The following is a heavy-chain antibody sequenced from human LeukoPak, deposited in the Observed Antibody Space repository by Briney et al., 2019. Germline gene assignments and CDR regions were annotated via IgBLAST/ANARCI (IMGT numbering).Heavy chain of an antibody. J-gene: IGHJ6*02. CDR1: GFAFSSYG. CDR2: ISYDGSNK. V-gene: IGHV3-30*18. D-gene: IGHD2-2*01. Sequence: GGSLRLSCAASGFAFSSYGMHWVRQAPGKGLEWVAVISYDGSNKYYADSVKGRFTISRDNSKNTLYLQMNSLRAEDTAVYYCAKAGGVVSGGMDVWGQGTTVTVSS. CDR3: AKAGGVVSGGMDV.